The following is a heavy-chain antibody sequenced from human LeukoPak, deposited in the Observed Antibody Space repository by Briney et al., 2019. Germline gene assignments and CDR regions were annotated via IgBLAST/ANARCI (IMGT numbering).Heavy chain of an antibody. D-gene: IGHD3-10*01. CDR1: GFTFSSHN. J-gene: IGHJ2*01. V-gene: IGHV3-48*02. CDR2: ISGGSNTI. CDR3: ARDSGYPSGSWWWYLDL. Sequence: PGGSLRLSCAASGFTFSSHNMNWVRQAPGRGLEWDSFISGGSNTIYYADSVKGRFTVSRDNAKSSLYLQMNSLRDEDTAVYFCARDSGYPSGSWWWYLDLWGRGILVTVSS.